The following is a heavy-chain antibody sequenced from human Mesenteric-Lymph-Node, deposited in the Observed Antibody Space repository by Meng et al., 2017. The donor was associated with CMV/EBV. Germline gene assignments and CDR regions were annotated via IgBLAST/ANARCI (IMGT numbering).Heavy chain of an antibody. D-gene: IGHD3-10*01. CDR2: IYYSGST. CDR1: GGSISSSGYY. V-gene: IGHV4-39*01. CDR3: ARHAGGWFDP. J-gene: IGHJ5*02. Sequence: GSLRLSCTVSGGSISSSGYYWGWIRQPPGKGLEWIGSIYYSGSTYHNPSLKSRVTISVDTSKNHFSLNLSSVTAADTAVYYCARHAGGWFDPWGQGILVTVSS.